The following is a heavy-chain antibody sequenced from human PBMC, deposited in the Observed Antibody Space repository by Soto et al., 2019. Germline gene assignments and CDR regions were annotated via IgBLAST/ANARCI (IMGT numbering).Heavy chain of an antibody. J-gene: IGHJ4*02. V-gene: IGHV1-3*01. CDR2: INAGNSDT. CDR3: ARDPGTRSDY. Sequence: ASVKVSCKAPGYTFTSYAMHWVRQAPGQRLEWMGWINAGNSDTTYSQKFQGRVTITSDTSASTAYMEVRSLRSDDTAVYYCARDPGTRSDYWGQGTLVTVSS. CDR1: GYTFTSYA. D-gene: IGHD3-10*01.